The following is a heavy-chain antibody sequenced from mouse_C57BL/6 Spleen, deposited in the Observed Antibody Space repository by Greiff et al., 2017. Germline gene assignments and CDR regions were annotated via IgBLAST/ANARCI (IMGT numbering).Heavy chain of an antibody. CDR3: ARSGYDWYFEV. CDR1: GYTFTDYY. D-gene: IGHD2-2*01. Sequence: VQLQQSGPELVKPGASVKISCKASGYTFTDYYMNWVKQSHGKSLEWIGDINPNNGGTSYNQKFKGKATLTVDKSSSTAYMELRSLTSEDSAVYYCARSGYDWYFEVWGTGTTVTVSS. CDR2: INPNNGGT. V-gene: IGHV1-26*01. J-gene: IGHJ1*03.